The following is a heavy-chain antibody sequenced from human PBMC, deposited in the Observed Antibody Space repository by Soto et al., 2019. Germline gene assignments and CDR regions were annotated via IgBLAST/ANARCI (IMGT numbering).Heavy chain of an antibody. Sequence: GSLRLSCAASGFTFSSYWMHWVLQAPGKGLVWVSRINSEGSSTSYADSVKGRFTISRDNAKNTLYLQMNSLRAEDTAVYYCASSTYDYVWGSYPMDYWGQGTLVTVSS. V-gene: IGHV3-74*01. J-gene: IGHJ4*02. CDR3: ASSTYDYVWGSYPMDY. D-gene: IGHD3-16*02. CDR1: GFTFSSYW. CDR2: INSEGSST.